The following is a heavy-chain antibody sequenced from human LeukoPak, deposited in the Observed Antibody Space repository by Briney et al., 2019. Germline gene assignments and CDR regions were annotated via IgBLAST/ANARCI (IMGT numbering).Heavy chain of an antibody. Sequence: SETLSLTCTVSGGSISSSSYYWGWIRQPPGKGLEWFVSIYYSGSTYYNPSLKSRVTISVDTSKNQFSLMLSSVTAADSAVYYSARTTEHDYSDYGGAPLELRFAVSVHYYMDVWGKGTTVTVSS. CDR1: GGSISSSSYY. CDR3: ARTTEHDYSDYGGAPLELRFAVSVHYYMDV. D-gene: IGHD4-11*01. J-gene: IGHJ6*03. V-gene: IGHV4-39*01. CDR2: IYYSGST.